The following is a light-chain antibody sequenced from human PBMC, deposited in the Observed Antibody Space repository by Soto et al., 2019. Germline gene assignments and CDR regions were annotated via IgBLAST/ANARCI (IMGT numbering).Light chain of an antibody. CDR1: QSISSY. V-gene: IGKV1-39*01. CDR3: QQSYSTPIT. Sequence: IQMTQSQSSLSSSVGDRVTISWPARQSISSYRNWYQHKPVKAPKLLSYAASSLQSGVTSRFSGSGSGTDFTLISSSLQPEDFATYYCQQSYSTPITVGQGTRLEIK. J-gene: IGKJ5*01. CDR2: AAS.